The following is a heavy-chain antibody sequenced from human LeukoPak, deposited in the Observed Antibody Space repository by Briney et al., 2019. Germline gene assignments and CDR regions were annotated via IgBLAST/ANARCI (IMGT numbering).Heavy chain of an antibody. CDR2: IRYDGSNK. V-gene: IGHV3-30*02. CDR1: GFTFSSYG. D-gene: IGHD3-9*01. CDR3: ATKPRSYYDILTGHFLY. Sequence: GGSLRLSCAASGFTFSSYGMHWVRQAPGKGLEWVAFIRYDGSNKYYADSVKGRFTISRDNSKNTLYLQMNSLRAEDTAVYYCATKPRSYYDILTGHFLYWGQGTLVTVSS. J-gene: IGHJ4*02.